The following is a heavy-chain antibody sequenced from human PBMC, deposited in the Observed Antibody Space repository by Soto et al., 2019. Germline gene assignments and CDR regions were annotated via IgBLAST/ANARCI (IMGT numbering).Heavy chain of an antibody. J-gene: IGHJ4*02. CDR1: GSTFTSYG. CDR3: ARVSTITIFGVVTSDY. D-gene: IGHD3-3*01. Sequence: ASVKVSCKASGSTFTSYGISWVRQAPGQGLEWMGWISAYNGNTNYAQKLQGRVTMTTDTSTSTAYMELRSLRSDDTAVYYCARVSTITIFGVVTSDYWGQGTLVTVSS. CDR2: ISAYNGNT. V-gene: IGHV1-18*01.